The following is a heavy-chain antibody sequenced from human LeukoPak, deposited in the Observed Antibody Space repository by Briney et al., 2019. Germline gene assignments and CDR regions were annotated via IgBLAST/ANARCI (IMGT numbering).Heavy chain of an antibody. CDR2: IRHDGSET. D-gene: IGHD3-22*01. V-gene: IGHV3-7*01. Sequence: GGSLRLSCAASGFTFSSYTMSWVRQAPGKGLEWVANIRHDGSETYYVDSLRGRFTISRDNAKNLVYLQMSSLRAEDTAIYYCARDETYDYESNGYLDFWGQGTVVTVSS. CDR1: GFTFSSYT. CDR3: ARDETYDYESNGYLDF. J-gene: IGHJ4*02.